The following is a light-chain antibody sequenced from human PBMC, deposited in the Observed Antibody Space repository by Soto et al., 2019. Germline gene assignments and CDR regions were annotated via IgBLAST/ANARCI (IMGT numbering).Light chain of an antibody. V-gene: IGLV4-69*01. Sequence: QPVLTQSPSASASLGASVKLTCTLSSGHSNYAIAWHQQQPEKGPRYLMKLNRDGSHSKGDGIPNRFPGSSSGAERYLTISSLQSEDEADYYCQTWGTGIVIFGGGTKVTVL. CDR3: QTWGTGIVI. J-gene: IGLJ2*01. CDR2: LNRDGSH. CDR1: SGHSNYA.